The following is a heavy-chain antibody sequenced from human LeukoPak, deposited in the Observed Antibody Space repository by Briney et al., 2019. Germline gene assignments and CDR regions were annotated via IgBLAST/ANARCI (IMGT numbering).Heavy chain of an antibody. D-gene: IGHD4-23*01. Sequence: ASVKVSCEASGYTFTGYYMHWVRQAPGQGLEWMGWINPNSGGTNYAQKFQGRVTMTRDTSISTAYMELSRLRSDDTAVYYCARVSYGGNSVVDYWGQGTLVTVSS. CDR3: ARVSYGGNSVVDY. V-gene: IGHV1-2*02. CDR2: INPNSGGT. J-gene: IGHJ4*02. CDR1: GYTFTGYY.